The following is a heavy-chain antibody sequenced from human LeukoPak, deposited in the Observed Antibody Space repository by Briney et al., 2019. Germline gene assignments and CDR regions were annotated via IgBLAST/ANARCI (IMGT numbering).Heavy chain of an antibody. Sequence: GESLNISCKGCGYIFTCNWIGWLRPMPGEGLEWMWIIYHGDSDSRYRPFYRGLATISDDKSTNTAYLQWSSLKASDTAMYDCAKQRLRGVSYMDVWGKGTTVTVSS. D-gene: IGHD3-10*01. CDR3: AKQRLRGVSYMDV. J-gene: IGHJ6*01. CDR1: GYIFTCNW. V-gene: IGHV5-51*01. CDR2: IYHGDSDS.